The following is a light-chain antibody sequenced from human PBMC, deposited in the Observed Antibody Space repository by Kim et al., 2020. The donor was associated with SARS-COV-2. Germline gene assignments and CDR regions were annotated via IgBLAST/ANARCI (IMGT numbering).Light chain of an antibody. V-gene: IGKV3-11*01. J-gene: IGKJ4*01. Sequence: EIVLTQSPATLSLSPGERATLSCRASQSVSSFLAWYQQKPGQAPRLLIYDASNRATGIPARFSGSGSGTYFTLTVSSLEPEDFAVYYCQQRRNWPLTFGGGTKVDIK. CDR2: DAS. CDR3: QQRRNWPLT. CDR1: QSVSSF.